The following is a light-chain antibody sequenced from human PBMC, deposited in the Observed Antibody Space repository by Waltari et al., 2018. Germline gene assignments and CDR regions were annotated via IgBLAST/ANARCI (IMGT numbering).Light chain of an antibody. V-gene: IGKV3-11*01. J-gene: IGKJ2*01. Sequence: DIVLTQSPATLSLSPGETATPSCRASQSGSSTYFAWDRQKPGHAPRLVIYDASNRATGVPARFSGSGSGTDFNLTISSLEPEDFAVYYCQQRSNWPPRYTFGQGTKLEI. CDR3: QQRSNWPPRYT. CDR2: DAS. CDR1: QSGSSTY.